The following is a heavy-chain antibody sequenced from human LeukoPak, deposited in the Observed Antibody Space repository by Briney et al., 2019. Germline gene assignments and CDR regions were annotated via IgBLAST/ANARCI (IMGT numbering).Heavy chain of an antibody. CDR1: GYTLTELS. V-gene: IGHV1-24*01. CDR3: ATVMAGEPDFDY. J-gene: IGHJ4*02. CDR2: FDPEDGET. Sequence: ASVQVSCKVSGYTLTELSMHWVRQAPGKGLEWMGGFDPEDGETIYAQKFQGRVTMTEDTSTDTAYMELSNLRSEDTAVYYCATVMAGEPDFDYWGQGTLVTVSS. D-gene: IGHD3-16*01.